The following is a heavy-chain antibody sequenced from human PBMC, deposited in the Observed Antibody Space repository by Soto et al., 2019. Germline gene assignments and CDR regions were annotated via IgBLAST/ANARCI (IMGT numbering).Heavy chain of an antibody. V-gene: IGHV1-69*06. D-gene: IGHD5-12*01. CDR1: GGTFSSYA. Sequence: QVQLVQSGAEVKKPGSSVKVSCKASGGTFSSYAISWVRQAPGQGLEWMGGIIPIFGTANYAQKFQGRVKIPGEKSRSTAYRGLGGVRCEDTAVYSWARDGRDGYGCSFVLWGRATLVTVSS. J-gene: IGHJ2*01. CDR3: ARDGRDGYGCSFVL. CDR2: IIPIFGTA.